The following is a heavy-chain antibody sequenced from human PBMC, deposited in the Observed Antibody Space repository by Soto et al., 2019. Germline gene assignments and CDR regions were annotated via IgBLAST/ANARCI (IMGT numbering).Heavy chain of an antibody. J-gene: IGHJ6*02. Sequence: GGSLRLSCAASGFTFSDYYMSWIRQAPGKGLEWVSYISSSSSYTNYADSVKGRFTISRDNAKNSLYLQMNSLRAEDTAVYYCARDGVPWGPNYDFWSGYLLPYGMDVWGQGTTVTVSS. CDR3: ARDGVPWGPNYDFWSGYLLPYGMDV. CDR2: ISSSSSYT. CDR1: GFTFSDYY. D-gene: IGHD3-3*01. V-gene: IGHV3-11*06.